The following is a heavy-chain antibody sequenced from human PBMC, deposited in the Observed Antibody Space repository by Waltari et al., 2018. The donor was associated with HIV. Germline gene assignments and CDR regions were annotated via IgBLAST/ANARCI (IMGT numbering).Heavy chain of an antibody. CDR2: ISSVSSYI. CDR1: GFSFNGSN. J-gene: IGHJ1*01. V-gene: IGHV3-21*01. D-gene: IGHD4-17*01. CDR3: ARDSEASTVTLKSSL. Sequence: LVESGGGVVKPGRSLRLSCVGSGFSFNGSNMNWVRHIPGKRLEWVASISSVSSYIYYSNSVKDRFIVARDNDKRTLYLQMNRLTVADTAIYYCARDSEASTVTLKSSLWGRGTMVTVSS.